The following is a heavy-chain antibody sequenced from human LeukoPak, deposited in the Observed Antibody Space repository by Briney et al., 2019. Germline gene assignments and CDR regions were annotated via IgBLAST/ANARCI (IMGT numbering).Heavy chain of an antibody. CDR2: INSDGINT. D-gene: IGHD3-22*01. CDR3: ARDRSGYYYESYAFDI. J-gene: IGHJ3*02. Sequence: GGSLRLSCAASGFTFSNYWMHWVRQAPGKGLVWVSRINSDGINTSYADSVKGRFTISRDNAKNTLNLQMNSLRAEDTAVYYCARDRSGYYYESYAFDIWGQGTMVTVSS. CDR1: GFTFSNYW. V-gene: IGHV3-74*01.